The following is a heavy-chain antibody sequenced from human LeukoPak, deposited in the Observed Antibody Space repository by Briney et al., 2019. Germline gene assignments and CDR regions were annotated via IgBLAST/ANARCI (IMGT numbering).Heavy chain of an antibody. CDR1: GFTFSSYW. J-gene: IGHJ4*02. V-gene: IGHV3-74*01. CDR2: INSDGSST. Sequence: GGXLRLSCAASGFTFSSYWMHWVRQAPGKGLVGVSRINSDGSSTIYADSVKGRFTISRDNAKNTLYMQMNSLRAEDTAVYYCANYPAPYAYDSSGHWGQGTLVTVSS. CDR3: ANYPAPYAYDSSGH. D-gene: IGHD3-22*01.